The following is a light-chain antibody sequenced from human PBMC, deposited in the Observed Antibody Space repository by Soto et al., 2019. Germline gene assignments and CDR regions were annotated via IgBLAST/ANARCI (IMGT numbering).Light chain of an antibody. Sequence: QSSLPQPSSVSGSPGQSITISFTGTSSDIGAYNSVSWYQHHPGKAPKLIVFQVSFRPSAVSDRFSGSKSDNTASLTISGLQTEDEADYYCLSYTASSTFVFGTGTKVTVL. V-gene: IGLV2-14*01. CDR3: LSYTASSTFV. CDR1: SSDIGAYNS. CDR2: QVS. J-gene: IGLJ1*01.